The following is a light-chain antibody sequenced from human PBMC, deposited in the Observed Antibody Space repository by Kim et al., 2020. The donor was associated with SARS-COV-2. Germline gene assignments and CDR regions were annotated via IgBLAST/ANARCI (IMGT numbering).Light chain of an antibody. V-gene: IGLV1-44*01. J-gene: IGLJ2*01. CDR3: AAWDDSLNGPV. CDR2: RKN. CDR1: SSNSGSNT. Sequence: GQRVSIAGSGSSSNSGSNTVNWYQQLPGTAPKLLIYRKNQRPSGVPDRFSGSKSGTSASLAISGLQSEDEADYYCAAWDDSLNGPVFGGGTQLTVL.